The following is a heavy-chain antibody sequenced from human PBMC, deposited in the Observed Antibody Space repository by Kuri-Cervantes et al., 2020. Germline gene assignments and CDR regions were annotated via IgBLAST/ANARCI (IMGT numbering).Heavy chain of an antibody. CDR3: AKVSDYYGMDV. Sequence: GESLKISCAASGFTFSSYGVHWVRQAPGKGLEWVAVISYDGSNKYYADSVKGRFTISRDNSKNTLYLQMNSLRAEDTAVYYCAKVSDYYGMDVWGQGTTVTVSS. D-gene: IGHD5/OR15-5a*01. J-gene: IGHJ6*02. CDR1: GFTFSSYG. V-gene: IGHV3-30*18. CDR2: ISYDGSNK.